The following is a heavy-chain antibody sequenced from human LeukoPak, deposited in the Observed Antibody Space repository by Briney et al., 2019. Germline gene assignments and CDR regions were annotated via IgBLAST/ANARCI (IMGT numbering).Heavy chain of an antibody. CDR2: LYSIGAV. CDR3: ERGSGISSSVVVLKTWNSFDI. D-gene: IGHD2-15*01. V-gene: IGHV4-39*02. CDR1: ADSIDSSNSY. Sequence: SETLSLTCTVSADSIDSSNSYWGWIRQSPGKGLEWIGSLYSIGAVYYNPSLKSRLTISEDTSRRHLSLTLSSVTAGDTSVYYCERGSGISSSVVVLKTWNSFDIWGRGTKVTVSS. J-gene: IGHJ3*02.